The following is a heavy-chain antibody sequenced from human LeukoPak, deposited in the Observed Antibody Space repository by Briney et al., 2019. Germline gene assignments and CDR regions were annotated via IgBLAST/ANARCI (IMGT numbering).Heavy chain of an antibody. CDR2: IYYTGST. Sequence: PSETLSLTCTVSGGSISSYYWSWIRQPPGKGLEWIGYIYYTGSTNYNPSLKSRVTISVDTSKNQFSMKLSSVTSADTAVYYCARGGIKQEYWGQGTLVSVSS. CDR3: ARGGIKQEY. J-gene: IGHJ4*02. D-gene: IGHD1-14*01. V-gene: IGHV4-59*01. CDR1: GGSISSYY.